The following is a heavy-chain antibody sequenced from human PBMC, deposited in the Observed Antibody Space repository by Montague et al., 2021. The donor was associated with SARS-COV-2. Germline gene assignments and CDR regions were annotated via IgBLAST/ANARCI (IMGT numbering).Heavy chain of an antibody. CDR1: GFSLSTSGVG. V-gene: IGHV2-5*02. J-gene: IGHJ4*02. CDR2: IYWDADK. CDR3: AHRKVLAAAWDY. D-gene: IGHD6-13*01. Sequence: PALVKPTQTLTLTCTFSGFSLSTSGVGVGWIRQPPGKALEWLALIYWDADKRYSPSLKSRLTITKDTSKNQVVLTMTNMDPVDTATYYCAHRKVLAAAWDYWGQGTLVTVSS.